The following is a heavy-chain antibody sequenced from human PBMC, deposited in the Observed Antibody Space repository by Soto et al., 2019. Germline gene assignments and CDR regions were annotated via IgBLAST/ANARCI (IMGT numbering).Heavy chain of an antibody. D-gene: IGHD2-15*01. Sequence: GGSLRLSCAASGFTFSSYWMHWVRQAPGKGLVWVSRINSDGSSTSYADSVKGRFTISRDNAKNTLYLQMNSLRAEDTAVYYCARGLLVGYCSGGSCSDDAFDIWGQGTMVTVSS. J-gene: IGHJ3*02. V-gene: IGHV3-74*01. CDR1: GFTFSSYW. CDR3: ARGLLVGYCSGGSCSDDAFDI. CDR2: INSDGSST.